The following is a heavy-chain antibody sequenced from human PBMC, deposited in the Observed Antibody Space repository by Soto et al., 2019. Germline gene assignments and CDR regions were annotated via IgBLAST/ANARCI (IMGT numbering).Heavy chain of an antibody. D-gene: IGHD3-10*01. CDR1: GGTFSSYA. J-gene: IGHJ4*02. Sequence: QVQLVQSGAEVKKPGSSVKVSCKASGGTFSSYAISWVRQAPGQGLEWMGGIIPIFGTANYAQKFQGRVRXAXAXXRSAAYMELSSLGSEDRAVYYCARGEDRQLWLLGYWGQGTLVTVSS. V-gene: IGHV1-69*05. CDR3: ARGEDRQLWLLGY. CDR2: IIPIFGTA.